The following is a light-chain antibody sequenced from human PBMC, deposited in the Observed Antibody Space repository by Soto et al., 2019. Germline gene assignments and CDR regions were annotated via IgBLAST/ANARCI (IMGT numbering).Light chain of an antibody. CDR2: EVS. V-gene: IGLV2-14*01. CDR3: CSYASSSTYV. CDR1: SSDVGGYNY. Sequence: QSALTQPASVSGSPGQSITISCTGTSSDVGGYNYVSWYQQHPGKAPKLMIYEVSNRPSGVSNRFSGSKSGNTASLTISGLQAEDEADYHCCSYASSSTYVCGTGTKLTVL. J-gene: IGLJ1*01.